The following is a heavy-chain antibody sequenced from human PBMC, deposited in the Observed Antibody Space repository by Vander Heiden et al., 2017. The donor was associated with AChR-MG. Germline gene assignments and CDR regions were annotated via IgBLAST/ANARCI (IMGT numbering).Heavy chain of an antibody. V-gene: IGHV3-9*01. CDR1: GFTFDDYA. CDR3: ASLDY. Sequence: EVQLVESGGGLVQPGRSLSLSCAASGFTFDDYAMHWVRQAPGKGLEWVSGISWNSGSIGYADSVKGRFTISRDNAKNSLYLQMNSLRAEDTALYYCASLDYWGQGTLVTVSS. J-gene: IGHJ4*02. CDR2: ISWNSGSI.